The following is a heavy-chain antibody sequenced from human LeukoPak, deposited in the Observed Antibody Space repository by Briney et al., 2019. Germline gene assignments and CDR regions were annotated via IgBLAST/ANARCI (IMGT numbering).Heavy chain of an antibody. J-gene: IGHJ4*02. CDR3: ASEDYGGNSGFDY. Sequence: PGGSLRLSCAASGFTVSSNYMSWVRQAPGKGLEWVSVIYSGGSTYYADSVKGRFTISRDNSKNTLYLQMNSLRAEDTAVYYCASEDYGGNSGFDYWGQGTLATVSS. D-gene: IGHD4-23*01. CDR2: IYSGGST. CDR1: GFTVSSNY. V-gene: IGHV3-66*01.